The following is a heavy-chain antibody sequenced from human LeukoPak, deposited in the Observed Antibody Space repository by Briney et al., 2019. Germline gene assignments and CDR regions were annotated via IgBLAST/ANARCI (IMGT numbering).Heavy chain of an antibody. D-gene: IGHD3-22*01. Sequence: PGGSLRLSCAASGFSFSNHGMHWVRQAPGKRLEWVAVIWDDGNNKRYANSVNGRFTISRDNSENTLYLQMNGLTAEDTAMYYCARPYYYDSSGYHPFDYWGQGTLVTVSS. CDR3: ARPYYYDSSGYHPFDY. CDR1: GFSFSNHG. V-gene: IGHV3-33*01. J-gene: IGHJ4*02. CDR2: IWDDGNNK.